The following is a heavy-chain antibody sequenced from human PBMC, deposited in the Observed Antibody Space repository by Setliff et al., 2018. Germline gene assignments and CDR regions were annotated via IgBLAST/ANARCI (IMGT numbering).Heavy chain of an antibody. D-gene: IGHD6-25*01. Sequence: ASVKVSCKASGHTFTGHHLHWVRQAPGQGLEWMGRIDPNTGGTDYAQKFKDRATMTRDSSISTAYMDLSRLRSDDTAVYYCARDLYNSGSNYWGQGTLVTVSS. V-gene: IGHV1-2*06. J-gene: IGHJ4*02. CDR2: IDPNTGGT. CDR3: ARDLYNSGSNY. CDR1: GHTFTGHH.